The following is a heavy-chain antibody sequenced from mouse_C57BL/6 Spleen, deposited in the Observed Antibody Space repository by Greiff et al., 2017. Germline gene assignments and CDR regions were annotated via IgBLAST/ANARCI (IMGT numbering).Heavy chain of an antibody. CDR2: IYPGDGDT. V-gene: IGHV1-80*01. CDR1: GYAFSSYG. D-gene: IGHD1-3*01. J-gene: IGHJ2*01. Sequence: QVQLLQSGAELVKPGASVKISCKASGYAFSSYGMNWVQQRPGKGLEWIGQIYPGDGDTYYNGKFKGKATLTADKSSSTAYMQLSSLTSEDSSVYLCAREWLSFDYWGQGTTLTVSS. CDR3: AREWLSFDY.